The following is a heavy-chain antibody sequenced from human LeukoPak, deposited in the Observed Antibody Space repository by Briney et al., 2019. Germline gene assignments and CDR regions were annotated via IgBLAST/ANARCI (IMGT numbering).Heavy chain of an antibody. V-gene: IGHV4-31*03. Sequence: SETLPLTCTVSGGSISSGGYYCSWIRQHPGKGLEWIGYIYYSGSTYYNPSLKSRVTISVDTSKNQFSLKLSSVTAADTAVYYCASCSSSHSYFDYWGQGTLVTVSS. CDR2: IYYSGST. D-gene: IGHD2-2*01. CDR1: GGSISSGGYY. J-gene: IGHJ4*02. CDR3: ASCSSSHSYFDY.